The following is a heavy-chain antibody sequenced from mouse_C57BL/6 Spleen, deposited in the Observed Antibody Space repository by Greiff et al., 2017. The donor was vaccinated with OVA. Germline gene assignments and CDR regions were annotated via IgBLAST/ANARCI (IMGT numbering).Heavy chain of an antibody. Sequence: QVQLQQSGPELVKPGASVKISCKASGYAFSSSWMNWVKQRPGKGLEWIGRIYPGDGDTNYNGKFKGKATLTADKSSSTAYMQLSSLTSEDSAVYFCARSYYSNYGYVDVWGTGTTVTVSS. V-gene: IGHV1-82*01. J-gene: IGHJ1*03. CDR2: IYPGDGDT. CDR1: GYAFSSSW. CDR3: ARSYYSNYGYVDV. D-gene: IGHD2-5*01.